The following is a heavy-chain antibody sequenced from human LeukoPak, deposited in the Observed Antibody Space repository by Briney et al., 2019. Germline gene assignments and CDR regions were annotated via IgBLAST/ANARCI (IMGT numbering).Heavy chain of an antibody. CDR3: ARMCYDFWSAYLH. J-gene: IGHJ4*01. D-gene: IGHD3-3*01. V-gene: IGHV1-2*02. CDR2: INPRSGAT. CDR1: GYTFADYF. Sequence: GASVKVFCEASGYTFADYFIHWVRQAPGQGLEWMGWINPRSGATNYAHNFQGRVTLTWDTSISTAYMEVSRLRSDDTALYYCARMCYDFWSAYLHWGQGTLVTVSS.